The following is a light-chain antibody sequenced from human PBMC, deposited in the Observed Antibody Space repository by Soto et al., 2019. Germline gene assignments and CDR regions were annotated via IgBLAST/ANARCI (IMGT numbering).Light chain of an antibody. Sequence: DIQMTQSPSTLSASVGDRVTITCRASQSISTSLAWYQQKPGKAPKVLIYKASSLESGVPSRFSGSGSGTEIIVTISSLQPNDFETYYCQLCGSYWTFGQGTKVEIK. J-gene: IGKJ1*01. V-gene: IGKV1-5*03. CDR2: KAS. CDR1: QSISTS. CDR3: QLCGSYWT.